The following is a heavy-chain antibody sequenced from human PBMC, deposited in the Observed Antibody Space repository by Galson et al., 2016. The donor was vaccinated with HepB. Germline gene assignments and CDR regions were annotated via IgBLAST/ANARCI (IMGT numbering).Heavy chain of an antibody. CDR2: INPGGSTT. D-gene: IGHD1-26*01. CDR1: GFTFSNYW. CDR3: ARDFDISGDY. V-gene: IGHV3-74*01. Sequence: SLRLSCAASGFTFSNYWIHWVRQAPGKGLVWVSRINPGGSTTGLADSVKGRFTISRDNAKNTVYLYMNSLRAEDTGVYYCARDFDISGDYWGQGTLVTVSS. J-gene: IGHJ4*02.